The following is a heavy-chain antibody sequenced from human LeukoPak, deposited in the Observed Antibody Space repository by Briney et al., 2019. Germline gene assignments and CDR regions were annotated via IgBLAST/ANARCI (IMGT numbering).Heavy chain of an antibody. Sequence: GGSLRLSCAASGFTFSSYAMTWVRQAPGKGLEWVSTISVSGGSTYYADSEKGRFTISRDSSKNTLSLQMNSLRAEDTAVYYCAKGYSHFDYWGQGTLVTVSS. CDR3: AKGYSHFDY. V-gene: IGHV3-23*01. D-gene: IGHD5-12*01. J-gene: IGHJ4*02. CDR1: GFTFSSYA. CDR2: ISVSGGST.